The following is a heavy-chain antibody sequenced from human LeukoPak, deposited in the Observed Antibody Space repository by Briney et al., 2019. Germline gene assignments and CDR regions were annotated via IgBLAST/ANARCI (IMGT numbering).Heavy chain of an antibody. D-gene: IGHD2-2*01. CDR1: GYTFTGYY. Sequence: ASVKVSCKASGYTFTGYYMHWVRQAPGQGLEWMGWINPNSGGTNYAQKIQGRVTMTRDKSINTAYLQWSSLKASDTAMYYCARRQGCSSTSCPPDYWGQGTLVTVSS. V-gene: IGHV1-2*02. J-gene: IGHJ4*02. CDR3: ARRQGCSSTSCPPDY. CDR2: INPNSGGT.